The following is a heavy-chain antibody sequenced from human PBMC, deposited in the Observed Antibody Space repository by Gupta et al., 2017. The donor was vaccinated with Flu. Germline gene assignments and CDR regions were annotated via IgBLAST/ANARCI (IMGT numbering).Heavy chain of an antibody. CDR2: INAGNGNT. CDR3: ARDYSLVRGVRTGALDY. CDR1: GYTFTSYA. J-gene: IGHJ4*02. V-gene: IGHV1-3*01. D-gene: IGHD3-10*01. Sequence: QVQLVQSGAEVKKPGASVKVSCKASGYTFTSYAMHWVRQAPGQRLEWMGWINAGNGNTKYSQKFQGRVTITRDTSASTAYMELSSLRSEDTAVYYCARDYSLVRGVRTGALDYWGQGTLVTVSS.